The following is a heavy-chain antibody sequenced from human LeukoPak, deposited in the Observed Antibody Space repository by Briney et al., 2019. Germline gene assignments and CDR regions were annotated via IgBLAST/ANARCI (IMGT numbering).Heavy chain of an antibody. D-gene: IGHD4/OR15-4a*01. CDR2: IYYSGST. Sequence: SETLSLTCTVSGDSVSSGSYYWSWIRQPPGKGLEWIGYIYYSGSTNSNPSLKSRVTISVDTSKTQFSLRLSFVTSADTAVYYCAIDSGLTRFDYWGQGTLVTVSS. V-gene: IGHV4-61*01. J-gene: IGHJ4*02. CDR1: GDSVSSGSYY. CDR3: AIDSGLTRFDY.